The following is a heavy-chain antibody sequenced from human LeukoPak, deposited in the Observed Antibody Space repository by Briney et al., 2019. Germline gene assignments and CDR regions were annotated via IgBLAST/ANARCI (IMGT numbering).Heavy chain of an antibody. D-gene: IGHD3-22*01. CDR3: ARDLIYYYDSSGYYYDRGGDY. CDR2: INAGNGNT. CDR1: GYTFTSYA. Sequence: ASVKVSCEASGYTFTSYAMHWVRQAPGQRLEWMGWINAGNGNTKYSQKFQGRVTITRDTSASTAYMELSSLRSEDTAVYYCARDLIYYYDSSGYYYDRGGDYWGQGTLVTVSS. V-gene: IGHV1-3*01. J-gene: IGHJ4*02.